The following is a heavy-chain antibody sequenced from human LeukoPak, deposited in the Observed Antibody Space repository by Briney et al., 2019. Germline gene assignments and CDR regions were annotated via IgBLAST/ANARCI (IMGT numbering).Heavy chain of an antibody. Sequence: SETLSLTCAVYGGSFSGYYWSWIRQPPGKGREWMGEINHTGSTNYNPSLKSRVTISVDTSKNQFSLKLSSVTAADTAVYYCARGRMYYDILTGLDWGQGTLVTVSS. CDR3: ARGRMYYDILTGLD. CDR1: GGSFSGYY. J-gene: IGHJ4*02. V-gene: IGHV4-34*01. CDR2: INHTGST. D-gene: IGHD3-9*01.